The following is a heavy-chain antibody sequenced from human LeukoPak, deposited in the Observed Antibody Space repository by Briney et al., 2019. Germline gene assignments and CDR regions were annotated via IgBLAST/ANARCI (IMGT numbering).Heavy chain of an antibody. Sequence: GGSLRLSCAASGFSFSDYYVDWVRQAPGKGLELVARIKNKANSYTTHYAESVRGRFTISRDDSKNSLYLQLHSLKTADTAVYYCVDLGSTVGYWRQGTLVTVSS. CDR3: VDLGSTVGY. D-gene: IGHD4-23*01. CDR1: GFSFSDYY. V-gene: IGHV3-72*01. J-gene: IGHJ4*02. CDR2: IKNKANSYTT.